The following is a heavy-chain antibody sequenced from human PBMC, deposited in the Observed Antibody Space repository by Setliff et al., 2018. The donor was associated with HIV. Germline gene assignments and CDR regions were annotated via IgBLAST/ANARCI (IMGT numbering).Heavy chain of an antibody. Sequence: SETLSLTCAVYGGYFSGYYWSWIRQPPGKGLEWIGEINHSGSTNYNPSLKSRVTISVDTSKNQFSLKLSSVPAADTAVYYRAGDSRKEGYDSYYFDYRGQGTLVTVSS. CDR2: INHSGST. CDR1: GGYFSGYY. D-gene: IGHD5-12*01. CDR3: AGDSRKEGYDSYYFDY. J-gene: IGHJ4*02. V-gene: IGHV4-34*01.